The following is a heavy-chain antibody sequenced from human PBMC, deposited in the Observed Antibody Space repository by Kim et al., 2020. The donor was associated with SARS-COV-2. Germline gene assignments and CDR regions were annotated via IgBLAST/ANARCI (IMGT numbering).Heavy chain of an antibody. D-gene: IGHD1-26*01. CDR3: AGRLDY. Sequence: IDSSPIYNRDSLRGRFTIARDNAKNSLYLQMSSLRAEDTAVYFCAGRLDYWGPGTLVTVSS. CDR2: IDSSPI. J-gene: IGHJ4*02. V-gene: IGHV3-48*01.